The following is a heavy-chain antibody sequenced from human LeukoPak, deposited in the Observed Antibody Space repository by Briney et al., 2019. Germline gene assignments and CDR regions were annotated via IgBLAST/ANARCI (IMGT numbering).Heavy chain of an antibody. CDR2: ISAYNGNT. V-gene: IGHV1-18*01. D-gene: IGHD2-2*01. Sequence: GASVKVSCKASGCTFTSYGISWVRQAPGQGLEWMGWISAYNGNTNYAQKLQGRVTMTTDTSTSTAYMELRSLRSDDTAVYYCARDLFPGVVVVPAAGGFDPWGQGTLVTVSA. J-gene: IGHJ5*02. CDR3: ARDLFPGVVVVPAAGGFDP. CDR1: GCTFTSYG.